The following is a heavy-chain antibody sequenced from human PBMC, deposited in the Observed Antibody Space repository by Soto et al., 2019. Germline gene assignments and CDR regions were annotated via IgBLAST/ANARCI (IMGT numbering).Heavy chain of an antibody. CDR3: APAYDY. V-gene: IGHV4-59*01. CDR2: MYYSGTT. J-gene: IGHJ4*02. D-gene: IGHD3-16*01. Sequence: SETLSLTCTVSGASLKSYYWNWMRQFPGKGLEWIGNMYYSGTTNYNPSLQSRVTLSVDTSKNQFSLKLTSVTAEDTAVYYCAPAYDYWGQGTLVPVSS. CDR1: GASLKSYY.